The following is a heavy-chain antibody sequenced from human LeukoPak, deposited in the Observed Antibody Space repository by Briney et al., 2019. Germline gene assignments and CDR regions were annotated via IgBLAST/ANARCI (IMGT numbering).Heavy chain of an antibody. Sequence: PGGSLRLSCAASGFTFSSYEMNWVRQAPGKGLERVSYTSSSGSSIYYADSVKGRFTISRDNAKNSLYLQMNSLRAEDTAVYYCATYASSWYLDYWGQGTLVTVSS. CDR2: TSSSGSSI. CDR1: GFTFSSYE. V-gene: IGHV3-48*03. CDR3: ATYASSWYLDY. D-gene: IGHD6-13*01. J-gene: IGHJ4*02.